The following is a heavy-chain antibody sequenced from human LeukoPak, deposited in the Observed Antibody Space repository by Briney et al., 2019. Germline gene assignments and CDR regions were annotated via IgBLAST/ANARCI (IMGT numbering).Heavy chain of an antibody. D-gene: IGHD2-15*01. J-gene: IGHJ6*02. Sequence: GRSLRLSCAASGFTFSSYGMHWVRQAPGKGLKWVAVIWYDGINKDYADSVRGRFTISRDNSKNTLYLQMNSLRAEDTAVYYCARYSGNPAPNYYYGMDVWGQGTTVIVSS. V-gene: IGHV3-33*01. CDR1: GFTFSSYG. CDR3: ARYSGNPAPNYYYGMDV. CDR2: IWYDGINK.